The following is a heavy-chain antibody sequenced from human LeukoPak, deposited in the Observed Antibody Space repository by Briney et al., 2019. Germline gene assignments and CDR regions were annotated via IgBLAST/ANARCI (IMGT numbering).Heavy chain of an antibody. CDR1: RFTFSTHW. V-gene: IGHV3-7*01. CDR2: IKQDGREK. CDR3: ARDRGNDYNSYFFDY. J-gene: IGHJ4*02. D-gene: IGHD5-24*01. Sequence: GGSLRLSCAASRFTFSTHWMSWVRQAPGKGLEWVANIKQDGREKYYVDSVKGRFTISRDNAKNSLYLQMNSLRAEDTAVYYCARDRGNDYNSYFFDYWGQGILVTVSS.